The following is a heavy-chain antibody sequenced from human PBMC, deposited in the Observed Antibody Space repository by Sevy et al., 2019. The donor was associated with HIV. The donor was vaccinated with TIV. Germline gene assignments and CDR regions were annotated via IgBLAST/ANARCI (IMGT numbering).Heavy chain of an antibody. Sequence: GSLRLSCAASGFTFSKYSMSWVRQPPGKGLEWVSTLSFGCGEINYADSVKGRFTISRDNSKSSMYLQMNNLRPEDTAVYYCAREGCTKPHDYWGQGTLVTVSS. CDR1: GFTFSKYS. D-gene: IGHD2-8*01. CDR3: AREGCTKPHDY. V-gene: IGHV3-23*01. CDR2: LSFGCGEI. J-gene: IGHJ4*02.